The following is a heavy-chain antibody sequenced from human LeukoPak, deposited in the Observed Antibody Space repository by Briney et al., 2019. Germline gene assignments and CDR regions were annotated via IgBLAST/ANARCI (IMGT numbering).Heavy chain of an antibody. V-gene: IGHV3-66*02. CDR3: ASGITGTNNWFDP. Sequence: GGSLRLSCAASGFSVSSNYMSWVRQAPGKGLEWVSVIYSGGTTYYADSVKGRFTISRDNSKNTLYLQMNSLRAEDTALYYCASGITGTNNWFDPWGQGTLVTVSS. CDR1: GFSVSSNY. CDR2: IYSGGTT. D-gene: IGHD1-20*01. J-gene: IGHJ5*02.